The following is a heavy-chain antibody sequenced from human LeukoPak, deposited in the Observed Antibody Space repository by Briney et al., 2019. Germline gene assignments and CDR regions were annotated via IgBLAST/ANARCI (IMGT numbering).Heavy chain of an antibody. D-gene: IGHD3-16*01. J-gene: IGHJ4*02. V-gene: IGHV3-48*01. CDR1: GFTFSSYS. Sequence: GGSLRLSCAASGFTFSSYSMNWVRQAPGKGLEWVSYISSSSSTIYYADSVKGRFTISRDNAKNSLYLQMNSLRAEDTAVYYCAKRPFGGPFDYWGQGTLVTVSS. CDR3: AKRPFGGPFDY. CDR2: ISSSSSTI.